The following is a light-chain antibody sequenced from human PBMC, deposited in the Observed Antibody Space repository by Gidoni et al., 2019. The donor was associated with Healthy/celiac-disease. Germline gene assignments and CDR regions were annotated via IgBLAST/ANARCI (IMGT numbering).Light chain of an antibody. CDR2: EVS. Sequence: QSALTQPASVSGSPGPSITISCTGTSSDVGGYNYVSWYQQHPGKAPKLMIYEVSNRPSGVSNRFSGSKSGNTASLTISGLQAEDEADYYCSSYTSSSTHAVFGGGTQLTVL. J-gene: IGLJ7*01. CDR1: SSDVGGYNY. CDR3: SSYTSSSTHAV. V-gene: IGLV2-14*01.